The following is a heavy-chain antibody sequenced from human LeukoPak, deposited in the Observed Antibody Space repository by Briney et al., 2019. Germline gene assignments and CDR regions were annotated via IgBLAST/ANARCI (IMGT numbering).Heavy chain of an antibody. J-gene: IGHJ5*02. CDR2: IYPGDSDT. CDR3: ARTPYCSRTSCPKTRNRTWYNWFDP. CDR1: GYSFTSYW. V-gene: IGHV5-51*01. D-gene: IGHD2-2*01. Sequence: GESLKISCKGSGYSFTSYWIGWVRQMPGKGLEWMGIIYPGDSDTRYSPSFQGQVTISADKSISTAYLQWSSLKASDTAMYYCARTPYCSRTSCPKTRNRTWYNWFDPWGQGTLVTVSS.